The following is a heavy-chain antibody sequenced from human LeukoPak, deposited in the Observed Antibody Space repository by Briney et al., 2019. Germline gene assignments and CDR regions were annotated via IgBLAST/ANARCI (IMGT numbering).Heavy chain of an antibody. V-gene: IGHV5-51*01. Sequence: GESLKISCKGSGYSFTNYWIAWVRQMPGKGLEWMGIIYPGDSDTRYSPSFQGQVTISADKSISTAYLQWNSLKASDTAMYYCARSYYYDSSGIDYWGQGTLVTVSS. CDR3: ARSYYYDSSGIDY. J-gene: IGHJ4*02. CDR2: IYPGDSDT. D-gene: IGHD3-22*01. CDR1: GYSFTNYW.